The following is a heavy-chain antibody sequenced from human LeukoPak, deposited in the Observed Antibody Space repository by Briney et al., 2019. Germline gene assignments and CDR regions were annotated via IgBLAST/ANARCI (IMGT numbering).Heavy chain of an antibody. CDR3: ARAPGYYYYYGMDV. CDR2: ISRSGNSI. J-gene: IGHJ6*02. V-gene: IGHV3-48*03. CDR1: GFTLSSYE. Sequence: GGSLRLSCAASGFTLSSYEMNWVRQAPGKGLEWVSYISRSGNSIYYADSVKGRFTISRDNAKNSLYLQMNSLRAEDTAIYYCARAPGYYYYYGMDVWGQGTTVTVSS.